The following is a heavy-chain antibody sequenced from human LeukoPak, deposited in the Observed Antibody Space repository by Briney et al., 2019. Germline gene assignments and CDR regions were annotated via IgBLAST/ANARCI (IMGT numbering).Heavy chain of an antibody. CDR2: ISGSGGST. D-gene: IGHD3-22*01. J-gene: IGHJ4*02. CDR3: AKVMGYDSSGYINY. Sequence: GGSLRLSCAASGFTFSSYAMSWVRQAPGKGLEWVSAISGSGGSTYYADSVKGRFTISRDNSKNTLYLQMNSLRAEDTAVYYCAKVMGYDSSGYINYWGQGTLVTVSS. CDR1: GFTFSSYA. V-gene: IGHV3-23*01.